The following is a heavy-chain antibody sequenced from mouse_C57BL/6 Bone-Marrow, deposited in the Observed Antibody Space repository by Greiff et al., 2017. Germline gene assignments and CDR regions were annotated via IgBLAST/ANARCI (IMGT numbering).Heavy chain of an antibody. CDR3: ARNYYGNYPFDY. CDR1: GYTFTSYW. J-gene: IGHJ2*01. Sequence: VMLVESGAELAKPGASVKLSCKASGYTFTSYWMHWVKQRPGQGLEWIGYINPSSGYTEYNQKFKDKATLTADKSSSTAYMQLSSLTYEDSAVYYCARNYYGNYPFDYWGQGTTLTVSS. CDR2: INPSSGYT. D-gene: IGHD2-1*01. V-gene: IGHV1-7*01.